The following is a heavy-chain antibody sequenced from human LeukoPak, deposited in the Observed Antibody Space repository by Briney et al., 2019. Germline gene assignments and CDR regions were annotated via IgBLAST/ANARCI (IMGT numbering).Heavy chain of an antibody. Sequence: SETLSLTCAVSGYSINSGYYWVWIRQPPGKGLEWIGSIYHSGTTYYNPSLKSRVTISVDTSKNQFSLKLSSVTAADTAVYYCARLKSFSGYFGVFDIWGQGTMVTVSS. D-gene: IGHD4-17*01. CDR1: GYSINSGYY. CDR2: IYHSGTT. CDR3: ARLKSFSGYFGVFDI. V-gene: IGHV4-38-2*01. J-gene: IGHJ3*02.